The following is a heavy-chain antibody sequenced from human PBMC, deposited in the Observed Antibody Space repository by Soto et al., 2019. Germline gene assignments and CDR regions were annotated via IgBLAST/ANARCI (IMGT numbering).Heavy chain of an antibody. J-gene: IGHJ4*02. D-gene: IGHD3-9*01. CDR1: GDSVSSNSAA. V-gene: IGHV6-1*01. CDR2: TYYRSKWYN. CDR3: ARGGMYYDILTGYYRGTSFDY. Sequence: SQTLSLTCAISGDSVSSNSAAWNWIRQSPSRGLEWLGRTYYRSKWYNDYAVSVKSRITINPDTSKNQFSLQLNSVTPEDTAVYYCARGGMYYDILTGYYRGTSFDYWGQGTLVTVSS.